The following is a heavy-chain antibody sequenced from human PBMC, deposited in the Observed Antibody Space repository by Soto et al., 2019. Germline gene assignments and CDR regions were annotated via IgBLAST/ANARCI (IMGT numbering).Heavy chain of an antibody. CDR2: IGTAGDT. D-gene: IGHD1-26*01. CDR1: GFTFSSYD. V-gene: IGHV3-13*01. CDR3: ARELGGKGYYYGMDV. Sequence: GGSLRLSCAASGFTFSSYDMHWVRQAPGKGLEWVSAIGTAGDTYYPGSVKGRFTISRENAKNSLYLQMNSLRAGDTAVYYCARELGGKGYYYGMDVWGQGTTVTVSS. J-gene: IGHJ6*02.